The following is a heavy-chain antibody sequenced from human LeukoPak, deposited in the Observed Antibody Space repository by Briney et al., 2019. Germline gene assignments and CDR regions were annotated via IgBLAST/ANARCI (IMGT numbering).Heavy chain of an antibody. CDR3: AKKRVITTPDAIDWYFDL. CDR1: GFTFSSYA. D-gene: IGHD3-10*01. CDR2: ISGSGGST. V-gene: IGHV3-23*01. Sequence: PGGSLRLSCAASGFTFSSYAMSWVRQAPGKGLEWVSAISGSGGSTYYAVSVKGRFTISRDNSKNTLYLQMNSLRAEDTAVYYCAKKRVITTPDAIDWYFDLWGRGTLVTVSS. J-gene: IGHJ2*01.